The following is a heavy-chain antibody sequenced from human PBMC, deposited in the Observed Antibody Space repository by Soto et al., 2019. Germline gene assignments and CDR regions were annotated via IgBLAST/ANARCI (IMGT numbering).Heavy chain of an antibody. Sequence: GGSLRLSCAASGFNFSPSWMHWVRQTPGKGLVWVSRINAEGNTIYADSVKGRFTISRDNAKNMLYLQMTSLRAEDTAVYFCARGTNSPCNPWGQVTRVTVSS. V-gene: IGHV3-74*01. D-gene: IGHD1-1*01. J-gene: IGHJ4*02. CDR1: GFNFSPSW. CDR2: INAEGNT. CDR3: ARGTNSPCNP.